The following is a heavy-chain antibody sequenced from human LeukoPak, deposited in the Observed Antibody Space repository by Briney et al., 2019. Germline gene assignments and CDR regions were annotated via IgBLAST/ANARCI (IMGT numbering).Heavy chain of an antibody. V-gene: IGHV3-7*01. CDR2: IKQDGSEK. CDR3: ARDGHYYDSSGYPVYFDN. J-gene: IGHJ4*02. D-gene: IGHD3-22*01. Sequence: GGSLRLSCAASGFTFSSYCMSWVRQAPGKGLEWVANIKQDGSEKYYVDSVKGRFTISRDNAKNSLYLQMNSLRAEDTAVYYCARDGHYYDSSGYPVYFDNWGQGTLVTVSS. CDR1: GFTFSSYC.